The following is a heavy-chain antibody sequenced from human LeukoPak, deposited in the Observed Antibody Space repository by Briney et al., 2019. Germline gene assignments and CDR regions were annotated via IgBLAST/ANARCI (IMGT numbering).Heavy chain of an antibody. CDR1: GYTFTGYY. V-gene: IGHV1-2*02. CDR3: ARDLGSSWYGGYYYYYYMDV. J-gene: IGHJ6*03. D-gene: IGHD6-13*01. CDR2: INPNSGGT. Sequence: GASVKVSCKASGYTFTGYYMHWVRQAPGQGLEWMGWINPNSGGTNYAQKFQGRVTMTRDTSISTAYMELSRLRSDDTAVYYCARDLGSSWYGGYYYYYYMDVWGKGTTVTISS.